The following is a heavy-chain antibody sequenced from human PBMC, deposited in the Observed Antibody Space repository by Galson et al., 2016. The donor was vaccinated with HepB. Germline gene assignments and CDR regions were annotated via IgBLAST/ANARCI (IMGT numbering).Heavy chain of an antibody. J-gene: IGHJ3*01. V-gene: IGHV3-30-3*01. CDR3: ARDQVGPNYVIDL. Sequence: SLRLSCAASGFTSSDFAIHWVRQAPGKGLEWVAVIPYDGIKKYYADSVKGRFTISRDNFKNMLQLEMNSLRPEDTAVYYCARDQVGPNYVIDLWGQGTPVTVSS. CDR2: IPYDGIKK. D-gene: IGHD1-26*01. CDR1: GFTSSDFA.